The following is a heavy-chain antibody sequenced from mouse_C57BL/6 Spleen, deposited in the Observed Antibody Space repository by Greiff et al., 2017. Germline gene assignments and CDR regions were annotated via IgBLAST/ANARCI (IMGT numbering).Heavy chain of an antibody. V-gene: IGHV1-80*01. D-gene: IGHD1-1*02. CDR3: ARSPLYGHAMDY. Sequence: VQLQESGAELVKPGASVKITCKASGYAFSSYWMNWVKQRPGKGLEWIGQIYPGDGDTNYNGKFKGKATLTADKSSSTAYMQLSSLTSEDSAVYFCARSPLYGHAMDYWGQGTSVTVSS. J-gene: IGHJ4*01. CDR1: GYAFSSYW. CDR2: IYPGDGDT.